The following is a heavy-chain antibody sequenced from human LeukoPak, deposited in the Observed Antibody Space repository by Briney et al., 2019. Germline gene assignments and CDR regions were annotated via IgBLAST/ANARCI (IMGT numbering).Heavy chain of an antibody. V-gene: IGHV4-34*01. J-gene: IGHJ4*02. CDR1: GGSFSGYY. CDR3: ASLPPYCTGGTCYRSYFDY. D-gene: IGHD2-15*01. CDR2: IYYSGST. Sequence: SETLSLTCAVYGGSFSGYYWSWIRQPPGKGLEWIGTIYYSGSTYYNASLRSRVTISVDTSRNQFSLQLSYVTAADTALYYCASLPPYCTGGTCYRSYFDYWGRGTLVTVSS.